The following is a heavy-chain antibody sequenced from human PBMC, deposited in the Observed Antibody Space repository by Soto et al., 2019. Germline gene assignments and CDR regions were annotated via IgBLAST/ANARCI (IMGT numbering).Heavy chain of an antibody. D-gene: IGHD6-13*01. CDR2: IYYSGST. V-gene: IGHV4-31*01. J-gene: IGHJ3*02. Sequence: QVQLQESGPGLVKPSQTLSLTCTVSGGSISSGGYYWSWIRQHPGKGLEWIGYIYYSGSTYYNPSLKSQITITVDTAKYQCSLRLSSVTAADTAVYYCARDKIQQQRAFDIWGQGTMVTVSS. CDR3: ARDKIQQQRAFDI. CDR1: GGSISSGGYY.